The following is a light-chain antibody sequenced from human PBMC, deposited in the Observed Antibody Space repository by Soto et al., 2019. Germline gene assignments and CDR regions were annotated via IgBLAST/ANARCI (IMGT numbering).Light chain of an antibody. J-gene: IGKJ1*01. Sequence: DIQMTQSPSSLSASVGDRVTITCRASQSIGISLNWYQQRPGKAPKLLXFAASSLQSGVPSRFSGSGSGTDFTLTISSLHPEDFATYYCQQSYSSPTWTFGQGTKVDI. V-gene: IGKV1-39*01. CDR1: QSIGIS. CDR3: QQSYSSPTWT. CDR2: AAS.